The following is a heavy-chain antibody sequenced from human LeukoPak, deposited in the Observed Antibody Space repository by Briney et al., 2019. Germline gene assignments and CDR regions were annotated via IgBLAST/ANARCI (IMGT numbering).Heavy chain of an antibody. CDR1: GFTFSSFA. J-gene: IGHJ6*03. Sequence: PGGSLRLSCAASGFTFSSFAMTWVRQAPGKGLEWVSTVSGSAGRTDYADSVKGRFTISRDNLKNTLYLQMNGLRAEDTAVYYCAKNRGHCVDGVCHNYYYMDDWGRGTTVTVSS. CDR2: VSGSAGRT. CDR3: AKNRGHCVDGVCHNYYYMDD. D-gene: IGHD2-8*02. V-gene: IGHV3-23*01.